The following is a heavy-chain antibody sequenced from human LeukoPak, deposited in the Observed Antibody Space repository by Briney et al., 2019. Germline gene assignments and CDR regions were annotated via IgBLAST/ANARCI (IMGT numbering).Heavy chain of an antibody. V-gene: IGHV3-21*06. D-gene: IGHD1-26*01. CDR3: VRGRGVGTTGDYYFGMDV. Sequence: GGSLRLSCAASGFTFNTYPMNWVRQAPGKGLEWVSSIRASSVYIYYADSVTGRFTISRENAQNSRHLQMNSLRAEDTAVYYWVRGRGVGTTGDYYFGMDVWGQGTTVTVSS. J-gene: IGHJ6*02. CDR1: GFTFNTYP. CDR2: IRASSVYI.